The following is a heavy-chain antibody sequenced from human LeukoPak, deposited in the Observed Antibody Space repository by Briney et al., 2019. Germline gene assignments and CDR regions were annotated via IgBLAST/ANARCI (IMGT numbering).Heavy chain of an antibody. Sequence: SEALSLTCTVSGGSFSGYLWSWIRQPPGKGLEWIGYIYYSGSTNYNPSLKSRVTISVDTSKNQFSLKLSSVTATDTAVYYCAGRKGSGYYYWGQGTLVTVSS. V-gene: IGHV4-59*08. D-gene: IGHD3-22*01. CDR1: GGSFSGYL. J-gene: IGHJ4*02. CDR2: IYYSGST. CDR3: AGRKGSGYYY.